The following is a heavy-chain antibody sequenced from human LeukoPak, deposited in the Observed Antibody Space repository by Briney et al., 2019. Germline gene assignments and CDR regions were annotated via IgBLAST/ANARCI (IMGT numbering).Heavy chain of an antibody. CDR3: ARDEGRGTYFFGWYFDY. J-gene: IGHJ4*02. CDR2: ISTYNGNT. D-gene: IGHD3-3*01. V-gene: IGHV1-18*04. Sequence: ASVKVSCKASGYTFTGYYMHWVRQAPGQGLEWMGWISTYNGNTNYAQKLQGRVTMTTDPSTNTAYMELRSLRSDDTALYYCARDEGRGTYFFGWYFDYWGQGTLVTVSS. CDR1: GYTFTGYY.